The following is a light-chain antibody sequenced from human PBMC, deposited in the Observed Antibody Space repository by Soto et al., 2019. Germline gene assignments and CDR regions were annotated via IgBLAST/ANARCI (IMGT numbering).Light chain of an antibody. CDR1: QTISSNY. CDR2: GTS. J-gene: IGKJ1*01. V-gene: IGKV3-20*01. CDR3: QQYGSWT. Sequence: EIVLTQSPGTLSVSPGERATLSCRASQTISSNYVAWYQQKPGQAPSLLISGTSSRATGIPDGFSGSGSGSDFSRANCRLEPGVSGIYDCQQYGSWTFGQGTKVEIK.